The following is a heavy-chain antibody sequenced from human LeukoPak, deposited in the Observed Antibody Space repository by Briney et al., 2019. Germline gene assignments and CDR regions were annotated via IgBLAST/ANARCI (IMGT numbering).Heavy chain of an antibody. CDR3: ARGDNSAWFDWFDS. D-gene: IGHD6-19*01. Sequence: PGGSLRLSCTASGFTFSNYRVNWVRQAPGKGLEWVASISTSSSFIFYADSVKGRFTISRDNAKNSLYLQMNSLRAEDTAMYYCARGDNSAWFDWFDSWGQGTLVTVSS. CDR2: ISTSSSFI. J-gene: IGHJ5*01. V-gene: IGHV3-21*01. CDR1: GFTFSNYR.